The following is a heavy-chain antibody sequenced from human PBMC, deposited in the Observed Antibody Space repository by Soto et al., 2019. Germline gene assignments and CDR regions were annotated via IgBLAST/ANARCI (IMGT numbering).Heavy chain of an antibody. CDR3: ARVGGDGYNYGRPVQVALDY. CDR1: GYSISSGYY. CDR2: IYHSGST. Sequence: PSETLSLTCAVSGYSISSGYYWGWIRQPPGKGLEWIGSIYHSGSTYYNPSLKSRVTISVDTSKNQFSLKLSSVTAADTAVYYCARVGGDGYNYGRPVQVALDYWGQGTLVTVSS. D-gene: IGHD5-12*01. J-gene: IGHJ4*02. V-gene: IGHV4-38-2*01.